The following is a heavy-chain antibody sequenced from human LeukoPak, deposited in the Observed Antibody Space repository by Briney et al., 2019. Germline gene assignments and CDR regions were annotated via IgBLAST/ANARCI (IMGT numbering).Heavy chain of an antibody. CDR2: IGYNTGVI. Sequence: PGRSLRLSCAASGFNFNDFAMHWVRQAPGKGLEWVSGIGYNTGVIDYADSVKGRFTISRDNAKNSPYLQMNSLRTEDTAFYYCVKSIDRTKAPAWGYYFDRWGQGTLVTVSS. V-gene: IGHV3-9*01. CDR1: GFNFNDFA. D-gene: IGHD1-14*01. J-gene: IGHJ4*02. CDR3: VKSIDRTKAPAWGYYFDR.